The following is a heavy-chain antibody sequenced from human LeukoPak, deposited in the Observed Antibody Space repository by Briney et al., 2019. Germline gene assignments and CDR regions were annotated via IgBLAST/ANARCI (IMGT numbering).Heavy chain of an antibody. J-gene: IGHJ4*02. V-gene: IGHV3-23*01. D-gene: IGHD2-15*01. CDR2: ISGSGGST. CDR3: AKDDCSGGSCYPNQLDY. Sequence: PSETLSLTCAVSGGSISSSNWWSWVRQAPGKGLEWVSAISGSGGSTYYADSVKGRFTISRDNSKNTLYLQMNSLRAEDTAVYYCAKDDCSGGSCYPNQLDYWGQGTLVTVSS. CDR1: GGSISSSN.